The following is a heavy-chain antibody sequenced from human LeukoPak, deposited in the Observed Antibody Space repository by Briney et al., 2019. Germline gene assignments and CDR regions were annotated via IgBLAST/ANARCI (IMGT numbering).Heavy chain of an antibody. CDR2: IYSGGST. D-gene: IGHD6-6*01. Sequence: GGSLRLSCAASGFTFSSYGMHWVRQAPGKGLEWVSVIYSGGSTYYADSVKGRFTISRDNSKNTLYLQMNSLRAEDTAVYYCARTGSDFDYWGQGTLVTVSS. CDR3: ARTGSDFDY. V-gene: IGHV3-NL1*01. CDR1: GFTFSSYG. J-gene: IGHJ4*02.